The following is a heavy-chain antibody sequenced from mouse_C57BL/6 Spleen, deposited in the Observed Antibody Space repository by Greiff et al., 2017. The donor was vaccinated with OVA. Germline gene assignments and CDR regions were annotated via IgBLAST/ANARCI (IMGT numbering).Heavy chain of an antibody. CDR3: ARNYYDYALYFDV. V-gene: IGHV1-69*01. J-gene: IGHJ1*03. Sequence: QVQLQQPGAELVMPGASVKLSCKASGYTFTSYWMHWVKQRPGQGLEWIGEIDPSDSYTNYNQKFKGKSSLTVDKSSSTAYMQLSSLTSEVSAVYYCARNYYDYALYFDVWGTGTTVTVSS. CDR1: GYTFTSYW. D-gene: IGHD2-4*01. CDR2: IDPSDSYT.